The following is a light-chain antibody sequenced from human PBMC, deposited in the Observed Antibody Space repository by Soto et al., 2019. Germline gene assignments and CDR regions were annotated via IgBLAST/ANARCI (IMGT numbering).Light chain of an antibody. CDR2: KAS. CDR1: QRISSW. Sequence: DIQMTQSPSTLSASVGDRVTITCRASQRISSWLAWYQQKPGKAPKLLIYKASSLESGVPSRFSGSGSGTEFTLTISSLQPDDFATYYCQQYYTYSTFGQGTKLEIK. J-gene: IGKJ2*01. CDR3: QQYYTYST. V-gene: IGKV1-5*03.